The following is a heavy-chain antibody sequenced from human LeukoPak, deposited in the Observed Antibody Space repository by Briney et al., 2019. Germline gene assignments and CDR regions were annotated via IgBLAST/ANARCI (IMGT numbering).Heavy chain of an antibody. J-gene: IGHJ4*02. CDR1: GYTFTGYY. Sequence: EASVKVSFKASGYTFTGYYMHWVRQTPGQGLEWMGWINPNSGGTNYAQKFQGRVTMTRDTSISTAYMELSRLRSDDTAVYYCASDSYYYDSSGYQYYFDYWGQGTLVTVSS. CDR2: INPNSGGT. V-gene: IGHV1-2*02. CDR3: ASDSYYYDSSGYQYYFDY. D-gene: IGHD3-22*01.